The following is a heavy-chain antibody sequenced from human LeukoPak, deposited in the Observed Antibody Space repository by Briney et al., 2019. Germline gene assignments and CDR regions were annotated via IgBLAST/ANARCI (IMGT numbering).Heavy chain of an antibody. CDR2: ISGDGGNT. J-gene: IGHJ4*02. CDR3: APDLRGSASSLDD. Sequence: GGSLRLSCAASGITFSDTWMSWVRQAPGKGLEWVSLISGDGGNTYYPDSVKGRFTISRDNSKNTVYLQMNSLRAEDTALYYCAPDLRGSASSLDDWGQGTLVTVSS. CDR1: GITFSDTW. V-gene: IGHV3-23*01. D-gene: IGHD6-25*01.